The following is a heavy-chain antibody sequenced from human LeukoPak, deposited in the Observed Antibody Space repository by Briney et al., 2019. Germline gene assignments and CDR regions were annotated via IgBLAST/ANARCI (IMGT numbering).Heavy chain of an antibody. V-gene: IGHV3-64D*06. CDR3: VKQYSSGWAVDY. J-gene: IGHJ4*02. CDR1: GFTFSSYA. D-gene: IGHD6-19*01. CDR2: ISSNGGST. Sequence: GGSLRLSCSASGFTFSSYAMHWARQAPGKGLEYVSAISSNGGSTYYADSVKGRFTISRDNSKNTLYLQMSSLRAEGTAVYYCVKQYSSGWAVDYWGQGTLVTVSS.